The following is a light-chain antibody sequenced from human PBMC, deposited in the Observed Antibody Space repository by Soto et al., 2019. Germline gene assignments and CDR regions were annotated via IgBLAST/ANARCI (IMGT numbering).Light chain of an antibody. CDR1: SSDVGNYDL. V-gene: IGLV2-23*03. J-gene: IGLJ2*01. CDR2: EGS. Sequence: QSALTQPTSVSGSPGQSITISCTGTSSDVGNYDLVSWYKQYPGKAPKLIIYEGSKRPSGVPARFSVSKSGNTASPTISGLQAGDEADYYCCSYGGSGTFIFGGGTKLTVL. CDR3: CSYGGSGTFI.